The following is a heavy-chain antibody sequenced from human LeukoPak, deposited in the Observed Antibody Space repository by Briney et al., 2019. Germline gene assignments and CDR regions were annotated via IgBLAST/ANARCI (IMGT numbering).Heavy chain of an antibody. J-gene: IGHJ5*02. Sequence: GASVKVSCKVSGYTLTSYAMHWVRQAPGQRLEWMGWINAGNGNTKYSQKFQGRVTITRDTSASTAYMELSSLRSEDTAVYYCARDHPQYYYGSGSYGAYNWFDPWGQGTLVTVSS. CDR2: INAGNGNT. V-gene: IGHV1-3*01. CDR1: GYTLTSYA. D-gene: IGHD3-10*01. CDR3: ARDHPQYYYGSGSYGAYNWFDP.